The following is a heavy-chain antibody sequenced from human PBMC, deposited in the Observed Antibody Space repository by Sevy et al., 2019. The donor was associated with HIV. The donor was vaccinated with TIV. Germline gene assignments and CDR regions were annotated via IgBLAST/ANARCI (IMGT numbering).Heavy chain of an antibody. CDR3: ARDGTKQWLAGGGTFDI. V-gene: IGHV3-53*01. CDR2: IYRVGST. CDR1: GFTVSNNY. J-gene: IGHJ3*02. Sequence: GGSLRLSCAASGFTVSNNYMSWVRQAPGKGLEWVSVIYRVGSTYYADSVKGRFTISRDNSKNTLYLQMNSLRVEDTAVYYCARDGTKQWLAGGGTFDIWGQGTMVTVSS. D-gene: IGHD6-19*01.